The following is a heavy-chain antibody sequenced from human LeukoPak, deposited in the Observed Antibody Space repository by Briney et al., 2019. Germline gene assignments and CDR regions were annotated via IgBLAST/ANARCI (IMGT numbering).Heavy chain of an antibody. CDR1: GFTFSSYS. J-gene: IGHJ5*02. Sequence: PGGSLRLSCAASGFTFSSYSMNWVRQAPGKGLEWVSYISSSSSTIYYADSVKGRFTISGDNAKNSLYLQMNSLRAEDTAVYYCARGGRKAVAGTPNWFDPWGQGTLVTVSS. D-gene: IGHD6-19*01. CDR3: ARGGRKAVAGTPNWFDP. CDR2: ISSSSSTI. V-gene: IGHV3-48*01.